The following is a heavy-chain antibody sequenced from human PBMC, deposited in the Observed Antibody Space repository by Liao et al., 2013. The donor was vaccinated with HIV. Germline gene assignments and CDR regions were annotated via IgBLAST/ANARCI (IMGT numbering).Heavy chain of an antibody. D-gene: IGHD1-26*01. CDR2: IYTSGST. J-gene: IGHJ4*02. Sequence: QVQLQESGPGLVKPSQTLSLTCTVSGGFISSGSYYWSWIRQPAGKGLEWIGRIYTSGSTNYNPSLKSRVTISVDTSKNQFSLKLSSVTAADTAVYYCARGVGSTLLMNYWGQGTLVTVSS. CDR3: ARGVGSTLLMNY. V-gene: IGHV4-61*02. CDR1: GGFISSGSYY.